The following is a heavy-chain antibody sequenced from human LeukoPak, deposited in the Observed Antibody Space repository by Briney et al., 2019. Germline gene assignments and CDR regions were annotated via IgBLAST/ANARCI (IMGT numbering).Heavy chain of an antibody. CDR3: ARHLQLWFGESVDY. D-gene: IGHD3-10*01. J-gene: IGHJ4*02. CDR1: GGSLSGYY. V-gene: IGHV4-34*01. CDR2: INHSGST. Sequence: SETLSLTCAVYGGSLSGYYWSWIRQPPGKGLEWIGEINHSGSTNYNPSLESRVTISVDTSKNQFSLKLSSVTAADTAVYYCARHLQLWFGESVDYWGQGTLVTVSS.